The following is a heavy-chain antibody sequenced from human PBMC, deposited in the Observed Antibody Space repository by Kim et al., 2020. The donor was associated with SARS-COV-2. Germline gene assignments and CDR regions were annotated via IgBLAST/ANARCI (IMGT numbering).Heavy chain of an antibody. J-gene: IGHJ4*02. CDR3: ARQGDSSSYQDY. Sequence: SETLSLTCTVSGGSISSSSYYWGWIRQPPGKGLEWIGSIYYSGSTYYNPSLKSRVTISVDTSKNQFSLKLSSVTAADTAVYYCARQGDSSSYQDYWGQGT. CDR1: GGSISSSSYY. D-gene: IGHD6-13*01. CDR2: IYYSGST. V-gene: IGHV4-39*01.